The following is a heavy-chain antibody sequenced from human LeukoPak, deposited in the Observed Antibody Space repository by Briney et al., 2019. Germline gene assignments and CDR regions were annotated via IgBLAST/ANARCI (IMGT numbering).Heavy chain of an antibody. J-gene: IGHJ6*02. V-gene: IGHV4-34*01. CDR2: INHSGST. CDR1: GGSFSGYY. D-gene: IGHD2-2*01. Sequence: SETLSLTCAVYGGSFSGYYWSWIRQPPGKGLEWIGEINHSGSTNYNPSLKSRVTISVDTSKNQFSLKLSSVTAADTAVYYCARGPYCSSTSCYPFGVGDYYGMDVWGQGTTVTVSS. CDR3: ARGPYCSSTSCYPFGVGDYYGMDV.